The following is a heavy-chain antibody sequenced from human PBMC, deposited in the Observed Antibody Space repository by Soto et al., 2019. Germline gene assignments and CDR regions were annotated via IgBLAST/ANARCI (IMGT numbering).Heavy chain of an antibody. CDR2: ISYSGNT. CDR1: GGSVSSASYY. Sequence: TVSGGSVSSASYYWNWIRQPPGQGLESIGYISYSGNTDYIPTLKSRVTISVDTSKNQFSLKLSSVTAADTAVYYCARGRYSSGWFDFWGQGTLVTVSS. CDR3: ARGRYSSGWFDF. D-gene: IGHD6-19*01. J-gene: IGHJ4*02. V-gene: IGHV4-61*01.